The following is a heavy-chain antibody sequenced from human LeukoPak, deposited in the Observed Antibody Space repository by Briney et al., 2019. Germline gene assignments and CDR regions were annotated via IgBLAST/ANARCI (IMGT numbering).Heavy chain of an antibody. Sequence: GGSLRLSCAASGFTFSTYTMHWVRQAPGKGLEWVAVMSHDGSKKYYAASVEGRFTISRDNSKNTLSLEMNSVRVEDTAVYYCTREQWLILDFWGQGILVTVSS. V-gene: IGHV3-30-3*01. CDR3: TREQWLILDF. J-gene: IGHJ4*02. CDR2: MSHDGSKK. CDR1: GFTFSTYT. D-gene: IGHD6-19*01.